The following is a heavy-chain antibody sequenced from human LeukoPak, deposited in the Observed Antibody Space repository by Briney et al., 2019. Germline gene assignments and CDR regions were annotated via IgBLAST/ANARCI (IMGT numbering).Heavy chain of an antibody. V-gene: IGHV4-34*01. CDR1: GGSFSGYY. D-gene: IGHD6-13*01. Sequence: SETLSLTCAVYGGSFSGYYWSWIRQPPGKGLEWIGEINHSGSTNYNPSLKSRVTISVGTSKNQFSLKLSSVTAADTAVYYCARGTASSIAAGGNRRWNWFDPWGQGTLVTVSS. CDR3: ARGTASSIAAGGNRRWNWFDP. J-gene: IGHJ5*02. CDR2: INHSGST.